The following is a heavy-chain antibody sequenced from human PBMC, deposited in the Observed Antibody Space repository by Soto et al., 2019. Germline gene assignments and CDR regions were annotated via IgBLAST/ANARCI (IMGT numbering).Heavy chain of an antibody. D-gene: IGHD3-3*02. CDR3: VKGGYIFGSRAFDI. V-gene: IGHV3-64D*06. CDR1: GFIFSSYT. CDR2: ISSNGENT. J-gene: IGHJ3*02. Sequence: GGSLRLSGSASGFIFSSYTIYWVRQAPWKGLKYVSAISSNGENTYDTDSVKGRFTISRDNSKKTLYLQMSSLRPEDTAVYYCVKGGYIFGSRAFDIWGLGTMVTVSS.